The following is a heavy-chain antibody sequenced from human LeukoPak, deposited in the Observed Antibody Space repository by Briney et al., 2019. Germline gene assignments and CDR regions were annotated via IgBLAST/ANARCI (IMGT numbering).Heavy chain of an antibody. Sequence: PSETLSLTCAVYGGSISGYYWSWIRQPPGKGLEWVGEIHYTGATSYNPSLKSRATISIETSKNQVSLRLSSVTAADTAVYYCTRGNILSGYCFDFWGQGAWSPSPQ. D-gene: IGHD3-9*01. CDR1: GGSISGYY. J-gene: IGHJ4*02. CDR3: TRGNILSGYCFDF. CDR2: IHYTGAT. V-gene: IGHV4-34*01.